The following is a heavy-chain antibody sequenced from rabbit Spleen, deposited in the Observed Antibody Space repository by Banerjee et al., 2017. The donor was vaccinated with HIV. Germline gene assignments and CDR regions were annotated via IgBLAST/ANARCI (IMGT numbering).Heavy chain of an antibody. J-gene: IGHJ6*01. Sequence: QEQLVESGGGLVKPTGSLKLSCTASGFSFSNKAVMCWVRQAPGKGLEWIACINTITGKAVYASWAKGRFTFSKTSSTTVTLQMTSLTAADTATYFCARDTSSSFSSYGMDLWGPGTSSPS. V-gene: IGHV1S45*01. D-gene: IGHD1-1*01. CDR3: ARDTSSSFSSYGMDL. CDR1: GFSFSNKAV. CDR2: INTITGKA.